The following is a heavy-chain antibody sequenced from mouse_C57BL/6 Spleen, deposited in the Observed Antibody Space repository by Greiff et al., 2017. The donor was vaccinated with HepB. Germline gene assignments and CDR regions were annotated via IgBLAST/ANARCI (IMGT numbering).Heavy chain of an antibody. J-gene: IGHJ4*01. Sequence: VKLKQSGPGLVQPSQSLSITCTVSGFSLTSYGVHWVRQPPGKGLEWLGVIWSGGSTDYNAAFISRLSISKDNSKSQVFFKMNSLQADDTAIYYCAKKGDYYGSSYAMDYWGQGTSVTVSS. CDR1: GFSLTSYG. D-gene: IGHD1-1*01. CDR2: IWSGGST. CDR3: AKKGDYYGSSYAMDY. V-gene: IGHV2-4*01.